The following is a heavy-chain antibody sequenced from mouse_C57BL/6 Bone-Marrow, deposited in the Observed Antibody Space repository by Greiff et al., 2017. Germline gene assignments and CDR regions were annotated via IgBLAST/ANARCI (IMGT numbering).Heavy chain of an antibody. CDR1: GFTFSDYG. Sequence: EVPRVESGGGLVKPGGSLKLSCAASGFTFSDYGMPWVRQAPEKGLVWVAYISSGSSTIYYADTVKGRFTISRDNAKNTLFLQMTSLRSEDTAMYYCARGYYDYHYYAMDYWGQGTSVTVSS. D-gene: IGHD2-4*01. CDR2: ISSGSSTI. V-gene: IGHV5-17*01. CDR3: ARGYYDYHYYAMDY. J-gene: IGHJ4*01.